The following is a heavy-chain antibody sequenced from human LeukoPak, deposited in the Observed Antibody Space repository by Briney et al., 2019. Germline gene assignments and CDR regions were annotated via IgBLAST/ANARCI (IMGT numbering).Heavy chain of an antibody. CDR1: GFSFSTYW. CDR2: IKEDGSEK. D-gene: IGHD1-26*01. V-gene: IGHV3-7*01. J-gene: IGHJ4*02. CDR3: ARDQINSSGNKPPFDY. Sequence: GGSLKLSCVASGFSFSTYWMSWVRQAPGKGLEWVANIKEDGSEKYYVDSVKGRFTISRDNAKNSLYLQMNSLRAEDTAVYYCARDQINSSGNKPPFDYWGRGTLVTVSS.